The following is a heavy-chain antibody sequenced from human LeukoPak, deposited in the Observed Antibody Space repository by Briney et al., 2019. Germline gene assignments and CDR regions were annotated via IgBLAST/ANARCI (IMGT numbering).Heavy chain of an antibody. D-gene: IGHD6-13*01. CDR1: GYTFTNYC. J-gene: IGHJ4*02. CDR2: IYPDESDS. Sequence: GESLQISCKGSGYTFTNYCIGWVRQMPGKGLEWMGIIYPDESDSRYSPSFQGRVTISADKSITTAYLQWSSLKASDTAMFYCARRGGSSWYYFDYWGQGTLVTVSS. CDR3: ARRGGSSWYYFDY. V-gene: IGHV5-51*01.